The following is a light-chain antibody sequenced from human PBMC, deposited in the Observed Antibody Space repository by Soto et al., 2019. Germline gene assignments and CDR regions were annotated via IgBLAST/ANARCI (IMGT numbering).Light chain of an antibody. J-gene: IGKJ4*01. CDR1: QGISSY. CDR3: KQSSAFPLT. Sequence: IQLTQSTSSLSASVGDRVSITCRASQGISSYLAWYQQKPGKAPKLLIYAASTLQSGVPSRFSGSGSGTDFTLTISSLQPEDFATYFCKQSSAFPLTFGGGTKVDI. CDR2: AAS. V-gene: IGKV1-9*01.